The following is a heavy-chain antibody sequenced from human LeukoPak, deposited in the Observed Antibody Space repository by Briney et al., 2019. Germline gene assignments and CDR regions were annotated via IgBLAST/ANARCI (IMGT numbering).Heavy chain of an antibody. J-gene: IGHJ4*02. Sequence: GSSVKVSCKASGGTFSSYAISWVRQAPGQGLEWMGGIIPIFGTANYAQKFQGRVTITADESTSTAYMKLSSLRSEDTAVYYCARGVYGGDGVAEKVGPWDPPSHYWGQGTLVTVSS. V-gene: IGHV1-69*01. D-gene: IGHD3-16*01. CDR3: ARGVYGGDGVAEKVGPWDPPSHY. CDR1: GGTFSSYA. CDR2: IIPIFGTA.